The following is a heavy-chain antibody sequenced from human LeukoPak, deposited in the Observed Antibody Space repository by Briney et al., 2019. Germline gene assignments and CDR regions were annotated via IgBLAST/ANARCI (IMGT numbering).Heavy chain of an antibody. J-gene: IGHJ4*02. CDR1: GGTFSSYA. Sequence: GASVKVSCKASGGTFSSYAISWVRQAPGQGLEWMGGIIPIFGTSNYAQTFQGRVTITADESTSTAYMELSSLRSEDTAVYYCARYYSGWYYFDYWGQGTLVTVSS. V-gene: IGHV1-69*13. CDR2: IIPIFGTS. CDR3: ARYYSGWYYFDY. D-gene: IGHD6-19*01.